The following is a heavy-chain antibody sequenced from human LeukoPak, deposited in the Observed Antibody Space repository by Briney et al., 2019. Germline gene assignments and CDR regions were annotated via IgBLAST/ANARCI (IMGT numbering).Heavy chain of an antibody. CDR3: AGSRIAVAGLFDY. CDR1: GGSITYNY. V-gene: IGHV4-4*07. Sequence: SETLSLTCSVSGGSITYNYWSWIRQPAGKGLEWIGRIYSSGRTNSHPSLKSRVTLSVDTSKNQFSLKVNSVTAADTAVYYCAGSRIAVAGLFDYWGQGTLVTVSS. CDR2: IYSSGRT. D-gene: IGHD6-19*01. J-gene: IGHJ4*02.